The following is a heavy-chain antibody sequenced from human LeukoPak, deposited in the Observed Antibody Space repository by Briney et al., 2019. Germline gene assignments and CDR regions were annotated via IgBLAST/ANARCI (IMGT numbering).Heavy chain of an antibody. CDR3: ARDYGDYDWYFDL. J-gene: IGHJ2*01. D-gene: IGHD4-17*01. V-gene: IGHV4-30-4*01. CDR1: GGSISSGDCY. CDR2: IYYSGST. Sequence: SETLSLTCTVSGGSISSGDCYWSWIRQPPGKGLEWIGYIYYSGSTYYNPSLKSRVTISVDTYKNQFSLKLSSVTAADTAVYYCARDYGDYDWYFDLWGRGTLVTVSS.